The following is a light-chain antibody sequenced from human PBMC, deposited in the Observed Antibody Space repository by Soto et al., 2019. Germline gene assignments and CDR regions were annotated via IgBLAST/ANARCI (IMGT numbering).Light chain of an antibody. CDR3: LQRVRWPLA. V-gene: IGKV3-11*01. J-gene: IGKJ4*01. Sequence: EIVLTPSPATLSLFPGERATLSCRASQSVSSYLAWYQHKPGQAPRLLIYDASNRATGIPARFSGSGSGTDFTLTISSLEPEAFGVYYCLQRVRWPLAFGGGTKVES. CDR1: QSVSSY. CDR2: DAS.